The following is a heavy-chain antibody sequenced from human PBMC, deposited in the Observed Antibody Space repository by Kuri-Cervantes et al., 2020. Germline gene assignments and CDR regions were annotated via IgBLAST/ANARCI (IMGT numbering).Heavy chain of an antibody. D-gene: IGHD3-22*01. Sequence: GESLKISCAASGFTFDDYGMDWVRQAPGKGLERVSVIYSGGSTYYADSVKGRFTISRDNAKNSLYLQMNSLRAEDTAVYYCARKAYRDYYDSSGYYSVGAFDIWGQGTMVTVSS. CDR2: IYSGGST. J-gene: IGHJ3*02. CDR3: ARKAYRDYYDSSGYYSVGAFDI. CDR1: GFTFDDYG. V-gene: IGHV3-20*04.